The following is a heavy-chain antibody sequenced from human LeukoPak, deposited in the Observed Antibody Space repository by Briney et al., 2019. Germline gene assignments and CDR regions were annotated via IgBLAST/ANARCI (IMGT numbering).Heavy chain of an antibody. CDR2: ISYDGSNK. CDR1: GFTFSSSG. J-gene: IGHJ4*02. CDR3: ARGGYDGSGYPAIFDY. V-gene: IGHV3-30*03. Sequence: PGGSLRLSCAASGFTFSSSGMHWVRQAPGKGLEWVAVISYDGSNKYYADSVKGRFTISRDNSKNTLYPQMNSLRAEDTAVYYCARGGYDGSGYPAIFDYWGQGTLVTVSS. D-gene: IGHD3-22*01.